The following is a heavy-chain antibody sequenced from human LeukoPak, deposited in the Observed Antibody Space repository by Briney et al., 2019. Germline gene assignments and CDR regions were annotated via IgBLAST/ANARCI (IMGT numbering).Heavy chain of an antibody. Sequence: SGGSLGLSCAASGFTFSSSAMEWVRQAPGKGLEWVSSINGDSSYIYYADSVKGRFTISRDNTRNSLSLQMNSLRAEDTAVYYCARLYCSGASCYGKHYFAFWGQGALVTVSS. V-gene: IGHV3-21*01. J-gene: IGHJ4*02. CDR1: GFTFSSSA. CDR2: INGDSSYI. D-gene: IGHD2-15*01. CDR3: ARLYCSGASCYGKHYFAF.